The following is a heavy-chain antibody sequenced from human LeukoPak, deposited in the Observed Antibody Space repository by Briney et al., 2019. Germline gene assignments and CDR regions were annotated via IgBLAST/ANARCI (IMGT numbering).Heavy chain of an antibody. CDR1: GGSISSSSYY. D-gene: IGHD5-24*01. V-gene: IGHV4-39*01. CDR2: IYYSGST. J-gene: IGHJ3*02. Sequence: SETLSLTCTVSGGSISSSSYYWGWIRQPPGKGLEWIGSIYYSGSTCYNPSLKSRVTISVDTSKNQFSLKLSSVTAADTAVYYCARQSHGDAFDIWGQGTMVTVSS. CDR3: ARQSHGDAFDI.